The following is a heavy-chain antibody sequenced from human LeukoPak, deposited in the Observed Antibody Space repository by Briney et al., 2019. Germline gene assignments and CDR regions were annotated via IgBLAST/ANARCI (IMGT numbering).Heavy chain of an antibody. CDR1: GGTLTELS. D-gene: IGHD6-6*01. Sequence: ASVKVCCKVSGGTLTELSMHWVRQAPGKGLGWMGGFDPEDGETIYAQKFQGRVTMTEDTSTDTAYMELSSLRSEDTAVYYCARGAWSIAARESWFDPWGQGTLVTVSS. V-gene: IGHV1-24*01. J-gene: IGHJ5*02. CDR2: FDPEDGET. CDR3: ARGAWSIAARESWFDP.